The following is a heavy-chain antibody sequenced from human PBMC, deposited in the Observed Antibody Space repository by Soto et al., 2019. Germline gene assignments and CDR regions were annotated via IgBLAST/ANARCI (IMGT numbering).Heavy chain of an antibody. V-gene: IGHV3-30*03. Sequence: GGSLRLSCAASGFNFSTYGMDWVRQVPGKGLEWVAVISYDGSNKYYADSVKGRFTISRDNSKNTLYLQMNSLRAEDTAVYYCARGGQPLLTPQVYWGQGTLVTVSS. D-gene: IGHD2-21*02. CDR1: GFNFSTYG. CDR3: ARGGQPLLTPQVY. CDR2: ISYDGSNK. J-gene: IGHJ4*02.